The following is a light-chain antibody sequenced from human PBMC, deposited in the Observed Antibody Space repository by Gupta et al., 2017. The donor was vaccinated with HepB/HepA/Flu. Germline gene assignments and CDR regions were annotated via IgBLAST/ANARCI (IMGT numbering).Light chain of an antibody. CDR3: QSADNSGACVV. J-gene: IGLJ2*01. Sequence: SCELTQPPSVSVHPGQTARITCTGDALPKQYAYWYQQKPGQAPVVIISKDTERPSGLPERFSGSSSGTTVTLTISGVHAEDEADYYCQSADNSGACVVFGGWTKLTVL. V-gene: IGLV3-25*03. CDR2: KDT. CDR1: ALPKQY.